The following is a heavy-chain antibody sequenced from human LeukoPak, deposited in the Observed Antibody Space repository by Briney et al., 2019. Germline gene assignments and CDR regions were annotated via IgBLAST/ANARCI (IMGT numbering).Heavy chain of an antibody. CDR1: GYTLTELS. CDR2: FDPEDGET. CDR3: ATDLVGAWELLSFDY. V-gene: IGHV1-24*01. D-gene: IGHD1-26*01. Sequence: ASVKVSCKFSGYTLTELSMHWVRQAHGKGLEWVGGFDPEDGETIYAQKFQGRVTMTEDTSTDTAYMELSSLRSEDTAVYYCATDLVGAWELLSFDYWGQGTLVTVSS. J-gene: IGHJ4*02.